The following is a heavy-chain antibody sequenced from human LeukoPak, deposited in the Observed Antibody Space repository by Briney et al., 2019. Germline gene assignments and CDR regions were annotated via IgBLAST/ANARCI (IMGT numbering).Heavy chain of an antibody. Sequence: GGSLRLSCAASGFTFSSYGMHWVRQAPGKGLEWVAFIRFDENYKYYADSVKGRFTISRDNSKNTMYLQMNSLRAEDTAVYYCAKDLKAVAVPGTAIYYYYCMDVWGKGTTVTVSS. D-gene: IGHD6-19*01. CDR1: GFTFSSYG. V-gene: IGHV3-30*02. J-gene: IGHJ6*03. CDR3: AKDLKAVAVPGTAIYYYYCMDV. CDR2: IRFDENYK.